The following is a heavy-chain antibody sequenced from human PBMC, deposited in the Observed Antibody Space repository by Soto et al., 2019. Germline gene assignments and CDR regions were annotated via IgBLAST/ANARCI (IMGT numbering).Heavy chain of an antibody. J-gene: IGHJ4*02. D-gene: IGHD2-15*01. CDR1: GFTFNNYW. V-gene: IGHV3-74*01. CDR2: IDSDGSRI. Sequence: EVQLVESGGGLVQPGESLRLSCAASGFTFNNYWMHWVRQAPGKGLVWVSRIDSDGSRITYADFVKGRFTISRDNAKNTVYLHMNSLTAEDTAVYYSVRTSLVVAVATREDFWGQGTLVTVSS. CDR3: VRTSLVVAVATREDF.